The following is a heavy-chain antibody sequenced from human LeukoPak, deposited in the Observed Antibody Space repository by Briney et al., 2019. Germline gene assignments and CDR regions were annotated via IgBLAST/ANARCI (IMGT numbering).Heavy chain of an antibody. CDR3: AGSHIRGALAY. CDR1: GLTVSYNY. CDR2: IYSGGTT. V-gene: IGHV3-53*01. J-gene: IGHJ4*02. D-gene: IGHD3-10*01. Sequence: GGSLRLSCAASGLTVSYNYMSWVRQTPGKGLEWVSVIYSGGTTYYADSVKGRFTISRDNSRNTLYLQLNRLRAEDTAVYYCAGSHIRGALAYWGQGTLVAVSS.